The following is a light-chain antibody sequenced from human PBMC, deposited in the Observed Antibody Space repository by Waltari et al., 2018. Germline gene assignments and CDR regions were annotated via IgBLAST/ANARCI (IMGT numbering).Light chain of an antibody. J-gene: IGKJ1*01. CDR1: QNVLYTSNNKNY. V-gene: IGKV4-1*01. Sequence: DIVMTQSPDSLAVSLGERATINCKSSQNVLYTSNNKNYLAWYQQKPGQPPKLLVYWASTRESVVPDRFSGSGSGTDFTLTISSLQAEDVAVYYCQQYYGTPPTFGQGTKVEIK. CDR3: QQYYGTPPT. CDR2: WAS.